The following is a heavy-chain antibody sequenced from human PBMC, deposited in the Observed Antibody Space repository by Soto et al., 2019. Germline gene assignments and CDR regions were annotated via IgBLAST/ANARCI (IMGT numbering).Heavy chain of an antibody. CDR3: ARAGPLTHTVVVTAAKSRYFDY. CDR2: INHSGST. V-gene: IGHV4-34*01. D-gene: IGHD2-2*01. J-gene: IGHJ4*02. CDR1: GGSFSGYY. Sequence: SETLSLTCAVYGGSFSGYYWSWIRQPPGKGLEWIGEINHSGSTNYNPSLKSRVTISVDTSKNQFSLKLSSVTAADTAVYYCARAGPLTHTVVVTAAKSRYFDYWGQGTLVTVYS.